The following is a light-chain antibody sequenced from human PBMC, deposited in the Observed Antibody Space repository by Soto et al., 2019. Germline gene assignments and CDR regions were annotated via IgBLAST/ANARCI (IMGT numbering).Light chain of an antibody. V-gene: IGLV2-14*01. J-gene: IGLJ2*01. CDR2: EVS. Sequence: QSALTQPASVSGSPGQSITISCTGTSSDVGGYNYVSWYQQHPGKAPKLMIYEVSNRPSGVSNRFSGSKSGNTASLTISGLQADDEADYYRSSYTSSSTLVFGGGTKLTVL. CDR1: SSDVGGYNY. CDR3: SSYTSSSTLV.